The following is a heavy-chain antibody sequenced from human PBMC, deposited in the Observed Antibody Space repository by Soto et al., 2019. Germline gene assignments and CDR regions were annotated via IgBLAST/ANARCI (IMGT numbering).Heavy chain of an antibody. CDR2: IIPIFGTA. J-gene: IGHJ4*02. D-gene: IGHD1-26*01. CDR1: GGTFSSYS. V-gene: IGHV1-69*01. CDR3: ARDGGRHSGWIDY. Sequence: QVQLVQSGAEVKKPGSSVKVSCKASGGTFSSYSINWVRQAPGQGLEWMGEIIPIFGTANYAQKFQGRVTITADESTSTAYMALSSLRSEDTAVYYCARDGGRHSGWIDYWGQGTLVTVSS.